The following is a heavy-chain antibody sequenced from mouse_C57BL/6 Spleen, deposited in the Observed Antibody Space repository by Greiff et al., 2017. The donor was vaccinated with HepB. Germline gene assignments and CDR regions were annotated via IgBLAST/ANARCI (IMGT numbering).Heavy chain of an antibody. CDR3: ARSPRVVHWYFDV. D-gene: IGHD1-1*01. CDR1: GYTFTSYW. CDR2: IDPSDSYT. V-gene: IGHV1-59*01. Sequence: QVQLQQSGAELVRPGTSVKLSCKASGYTFTSYWMHWVKQRPGQGLEWIGVIDPSDSYTNYNQKFKGKATLTVDTSSSTAYMQLSSLTSEDSAVYYCARSPRVVHWYFDVWGTGTTVTVSS. J-gene: IGHJ1*03.